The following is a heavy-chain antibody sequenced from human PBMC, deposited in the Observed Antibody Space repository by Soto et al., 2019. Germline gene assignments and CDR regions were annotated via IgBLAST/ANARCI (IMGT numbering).Heavy chain of an antibody. Sequence: QVQLVQSGAEVKKPGSSVTVSCKASGGTFSSYTISWVRQAPGQGLEWMGGIIPIFGTANYAQKFQGRVTXPXAXSXXTASMELSSLRSEDTAVYYCARGNHRWLQLWYFDLWGRGTLVTVSS. J-gene: IGHJ2*01. CDR1: GGTFSSYT. CDR2: IIPIFGTA. CDR3: ARGNHRWLQLWYFDL. V-gene: IGHV1-69*05. D-gene: IGHD5-12*01.